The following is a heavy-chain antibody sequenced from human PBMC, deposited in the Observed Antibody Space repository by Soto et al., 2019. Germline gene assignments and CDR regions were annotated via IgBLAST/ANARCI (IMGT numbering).Heavy chain of an antibody. J-gene: IGHJ6*02. CDR1: GGTFSSYA. Sequence: QVQLVQSGAEVKKPGSSVKVSCKASGGTFSSYAISWVRQAPGQGLEWMGGIIPISGTANYAQKFQGRVTITADESTGTAYMELSSLRYEDTAVYYCARAQGSSTSLEIYYYYYYGMDVWGQGTTVPVSS. CDR2: IIPISGTA. V-gene: IGHV1-69*01. D-gene: IGHD2-2*01. CDR3: ARAQGSSTSLEIYYYYYYGMDV.